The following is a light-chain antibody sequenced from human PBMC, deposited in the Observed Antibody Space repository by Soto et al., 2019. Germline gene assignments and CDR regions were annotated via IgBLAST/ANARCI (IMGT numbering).Light chain of an antibody. Sequence: DIQMTQSPSSLSASVGDRVTITCRASQSISSYLNWYQQKPGKAPKLLIYAASSLQSGVPSRFSGSGSGTDFTLSISFLQPEDFATYYCQQSYSTLPITFGQGTRLEIK. V-gene: IGKV1-39*01. CDR1: QSISSY. CDR2: AAS. J-gene: IGKJ5*01. CDR3: QQSYSTLPIT.